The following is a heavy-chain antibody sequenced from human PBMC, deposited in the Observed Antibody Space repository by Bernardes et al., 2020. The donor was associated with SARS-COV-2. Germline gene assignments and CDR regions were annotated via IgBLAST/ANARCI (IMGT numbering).Heavy chain of an antibody. CDR2: IYYSGST. CDR3: ARGWPEDLYYYYGMDV. V-gene: IGHV4-31*03. Sequence: SETLSLTCTVSGGSISSGGYYWSWIRQHPGKGLEWIGYIYYSGSTYYNPSLKSRVTISVDTSKNQFSLKLSSVTAADTAVYYCARGWPEDLYYYYGMDVWGQGTTVTVSS. CDR1: GGSISSGGYY. J-gene: IGHJ6*02.